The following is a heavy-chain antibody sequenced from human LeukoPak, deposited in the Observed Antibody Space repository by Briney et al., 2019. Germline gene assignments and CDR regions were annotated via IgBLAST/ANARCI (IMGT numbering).Heavy chain of an antibody. CDR2: TSAYNGNT. V-gene: IGHV1-18*01. CDR3: ARECCSSTSCYGAWFDP. D-gene: IGHD2-2*01. J-gene: IGHJ5*02. CDR1: GHTFTSYG. Sequence: ASVKVSCKASGHTFTSYGISWLRQAPGHGLEWMGWTSAYNGNTNYAQKLQVRVTMTTDTATSTDYMELRSLRSDDTAVYYCARECCSSTSCYGAWFDPWGQGTLVTVSS.